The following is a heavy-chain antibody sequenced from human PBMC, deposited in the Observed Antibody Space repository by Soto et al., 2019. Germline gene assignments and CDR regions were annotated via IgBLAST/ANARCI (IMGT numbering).Heavy chain of an antibody. Sequence: ASVQVSCKASGGTFSSYTISWVRQAPGQGLEWMGRIIPILGIANYAQKFQGRVTITADKSTSTAYMELSGLRSEDTAVYYCAREGATVTPADYYYYMDVWGKGTTVTVSS. CDR2: IIPILGIA. D-gene: IGHD4-4*01. V-gene: IGHV1-69*04. J-gene: IGHJ6*03. CDR1: GGTFSSYT. CDR3: AREGATVTPADYYYYMDV.